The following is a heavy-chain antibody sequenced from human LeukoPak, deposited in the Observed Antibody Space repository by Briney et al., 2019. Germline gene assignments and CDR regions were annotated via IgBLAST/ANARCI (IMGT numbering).Heavy chain of an antibody. V-gene: IGHV1-46*01. CDR2: INPSGGST. CDR3: ARVRATTVTREGGYYYYGMDV. J-gene: IGHJ6*02. CDR1: GYTFTSYY. Sequence: ASVKVSCKASGYTFTSYYTHWVRQAPGQGLEWMGIINPSGGSTSYAQKFQGRVTMTRDTSTSTVYMELSSLRSEDTAVYYCARVRATTVTREGGYYYYGMDVWGQGTTVTVSS. D-gene: IGHD4-17*01.